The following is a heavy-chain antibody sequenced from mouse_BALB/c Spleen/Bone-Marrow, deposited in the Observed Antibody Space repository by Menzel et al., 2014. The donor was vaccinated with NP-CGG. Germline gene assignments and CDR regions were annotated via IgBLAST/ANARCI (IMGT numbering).Heavy chain of an antibody. CDR2: IWSDGST. D-gene: IGHD4-1*01. CDR3: ARHANWDYFDY. CDR1: GFSLTSYG. V-gene: IGHV2-6-1*01. J-gene: IGHJ2*01. Sequence: VNVVESGPGLVPPSQSLSITCTISGFSLTSYGVHWVRQPPEKGLEWLVVIWSDGSTTYNSALKSRLSISKDNSKSQVFLKMNSLQTDDTAMYYCARHANWDYFDYWGQGTTLTVSS.